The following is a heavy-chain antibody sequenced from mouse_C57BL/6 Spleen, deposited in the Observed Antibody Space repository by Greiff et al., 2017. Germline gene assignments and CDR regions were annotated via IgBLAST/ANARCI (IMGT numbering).Heavy chain of an antibody. V-gene: IGHV1-69*01. Sequence: VQLQQPGAELVMPGASVKLSCKASGYTFTSYWMHWVKQRPGQGLEWIGELDPSDSYTNYNQKFKGKSTLTVDKSSSTASMPLSSLTSEDSAVYYCASPDSSGYWFAYWGQGTLVTVSA. D-gene: IGHD3-2*02. J-gene: IGHJ3*01. CDR1: GYTFTSYW. CDR2: LDPSDSYT. CDR3: ASPDSSGYWFAY.